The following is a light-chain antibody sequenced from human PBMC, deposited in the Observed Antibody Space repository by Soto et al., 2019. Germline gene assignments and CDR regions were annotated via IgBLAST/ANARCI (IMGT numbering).Light chain of an antibody. CDR2: AAS. CDR1: QGISSY. J-gene: IGKJ3*01. Sequence: DIQMTQSPSSLSAYIGDRVTITCRASQGISSYLTWYQQKPGKVPKLLIYAASTLQSEFPSRFRGSGSGTDVTLTISSLQPEDVATYYCQKYDSAPFTFGPGTKVDIQ. CDR3: QKYDSAPFT. V-gene: IGKV1-27*01.